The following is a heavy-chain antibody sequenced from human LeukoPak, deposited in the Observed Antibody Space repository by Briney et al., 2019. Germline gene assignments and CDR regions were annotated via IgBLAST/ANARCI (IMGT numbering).Heavy chain of an antibody. CDR2: IKSDGSST. V-gene: IGHV3-74*01. CDR3: ASTMVRGVP. CDR1: GFTFSSYW. J-gene: IGHJ5*02. Sequence: GGSLILSCAASGFTFSSYWMHWVRQAPGKGLVWVSRIKSDGSSTNYADSVKGRFTISRDNAKNTLYLQMNSLRAEDTAVYYCASTMVRGVPWGQGTLVTVSS. D-gene: IGHD3-10*01.